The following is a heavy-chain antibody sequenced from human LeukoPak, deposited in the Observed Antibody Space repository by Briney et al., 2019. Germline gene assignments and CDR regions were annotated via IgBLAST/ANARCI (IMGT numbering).Heavy chain of an antibody. CDR2: VSAYNGNT. CDR1: GYTFTSYG. J-gene: IGHJ3*02. D-gene: IGHD3-10*01. Sequence: GASVKVSCKASGYTFTSYGISWVRQAPGQGLEWMGWVSAYNGNTNYAQKLQGRVTMTTDTSTSTAYMELRSLRSDDTAVYYCASRSYYADAFDIWGQGTMVTVSS. V-gene: IGHV1-18*01. CDR3: ASRSYYADAFDI.